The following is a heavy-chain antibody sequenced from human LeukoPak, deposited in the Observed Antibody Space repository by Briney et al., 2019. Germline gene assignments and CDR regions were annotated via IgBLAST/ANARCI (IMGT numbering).Heavy chain of an antibody. D-gene: IGHD3-3*01. J-gene: IGHJ3*02. V-gene: IGHV1-69*05. CDR2: INPIFATA. CDR3: ARDPITMGAFDI. CDR1: VGTFSSYA. Sequence: SVKVSCKASVGTFSSYAISWVRQAPGQGLEWMGGINPIFATANYAQKFQGRVTITTDESTSTAYMELSSLRSEDTAVYYCARDPITMGAFDIWGQGTMVTVSS.